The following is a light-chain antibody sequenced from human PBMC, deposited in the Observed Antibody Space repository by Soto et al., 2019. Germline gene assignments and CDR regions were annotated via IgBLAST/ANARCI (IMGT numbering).Light chain of an antibody. Sequence: AIQMTQSPSSLSASVGDRVSLTCRASQDIGHFLSWYQHRPGKAPKLLIYGASSLHVGAPSRISGSGSGTDFTLTISSLQPEAFGTYFCLQDHTWPWTLGQGSRVAI. CDR3: LQDHTWPWT. V-gene: IGKV1-6*01. J-gene: IGKJ1*01. CDR2: GAS. CDR1: QDIGHF.